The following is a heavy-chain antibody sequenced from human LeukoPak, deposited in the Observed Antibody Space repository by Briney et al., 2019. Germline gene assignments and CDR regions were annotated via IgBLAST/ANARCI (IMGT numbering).Heavy chain of an antibody. V-gene: IGHV4-59*01. Sequence: PSETLSLTCTVSGGSISSYYWSWIRQPPGKGLEWIGYIYYSGSTNYNASLKSRVTISVDTSQNQFSLNLSSVTAADTAVYCCARVLRYYDTYYFDYWGQGSLVTVSS. CDR2: IYYSGST. J-gene: IGHJ4*02. CDR3: ARVLRYYDTYYFDY. D-gene: IGHD3-9*01. CDR1: GGSISSYY.